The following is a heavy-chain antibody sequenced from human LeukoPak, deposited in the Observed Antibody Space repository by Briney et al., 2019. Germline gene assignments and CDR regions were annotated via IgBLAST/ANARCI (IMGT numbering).Heavy chain of an antibody. V-gene: IGHV4-4*07. CDR1: GGSISSYY. D-gene: IGHD3-3*01. J-gene: IGHJ3*02. CDR3: ARVGGEGHYDFWSGYEARGAFDI. CDR2: IYTSGST. Sequence: PSETLSLTCTVSGGSISSYYWSWIRQPAGKGLEWIGRIYTSGSTNYNPSLKSRVTMSVDTSKNQFSLKLSSVTAADTAVYYCARVGGEGHYDFWSGYEARGAFDIWGQGTMVTVSS.